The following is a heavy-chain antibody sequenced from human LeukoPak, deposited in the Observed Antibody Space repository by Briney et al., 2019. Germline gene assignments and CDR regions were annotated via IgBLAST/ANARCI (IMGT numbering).Heavy chain of an antibody. CDR2: IYHSGST. J-gene: IGHJ4*02. V-gene: IGHV4-38-2*02. CDR1: GYSLSSGYY. CDR3: ARERDGSGRDRVDY. Sequence: SETLSLTCTVSGYSLSSGYYWVWIRQTPGKGLEWIGSIYHSGSTYYNPSLKSRVTISVDTSKNQFSLKLSSVTAADTAVYYCARERDGSGRDRVDYWGQGTLVTVSS. D-gene: IGHD3-10*01.